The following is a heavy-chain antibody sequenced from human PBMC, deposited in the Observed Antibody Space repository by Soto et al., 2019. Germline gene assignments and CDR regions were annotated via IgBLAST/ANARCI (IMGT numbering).Heavy chain of an antibody. CDR2: ISAYNGNT. Sequence: ASVKVSCKASGYTFTSYGISWVRQAPGQGLEWMGWISAYNGNTNYAQKLQGRVTMTTDTSTSTAYMELRSLRSDDTAVYYCARRSYDYVWGSYRYSYFDYWGQGTLVTVS. CDR1: GYTFTSYG. CDR3: ARRSYDYVWGSYRYSYFDY. J-gene: IGHJ4*02. D-gene: IGHD3-16*02. V-gene: IGHV1-18*01.